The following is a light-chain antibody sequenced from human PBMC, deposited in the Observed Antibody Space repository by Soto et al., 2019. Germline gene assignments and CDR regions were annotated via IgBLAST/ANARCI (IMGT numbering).Light chain of an antibody. CDR3: QRYNAWPPIT. Sequence: VLPQSRVALSLPRGEKVTRXXRASQSVSSYVAWYQQKPGQAPRLXXYYTSTRATGSPARFSGSGSGREFTLTISSLHSQAYAVYCCQRYNAWPPITFGQGTRLEIK. J-gene: IGKJ5*01. V-gene: IGKV3-15*01. CDR2: YTS. CDR1: QSVSSY.